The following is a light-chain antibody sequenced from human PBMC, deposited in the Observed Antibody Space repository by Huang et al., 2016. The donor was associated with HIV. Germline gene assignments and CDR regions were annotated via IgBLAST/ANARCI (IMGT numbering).Light chain of an antibody. CDR1: QGIKDD. J-gene: IGKJ1*01. V-gene: IGKV1-6*01. Sequence: AIQMTQSPSSLSASVGDRVTITCRASQGIKDDLAWYQQKQGKAPKLLISGASTLRSGVPSRFSGSGSGTDFTLTISSLQPEDYATYYCLQDHNYPRTFGQGTKVEI. CDR3: LQDHNYPRT. CDR2: GAS.